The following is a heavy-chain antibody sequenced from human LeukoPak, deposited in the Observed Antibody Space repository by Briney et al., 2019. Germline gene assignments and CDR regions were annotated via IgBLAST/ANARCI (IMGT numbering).Heavy chain of an antibody. V-gene: IGHV3-23*01. CDR2: ITGSGDGT. CDR1: GFTFSNYA. J-gene: IGHJ4*01. Sequence: GGSLRLSCAASGFTFSNYAMMWVRQAPGKRLEWVSSITGSGDGTYYADSVRGRFTISRDNSESTLYLQLNSLRAEDTAVYFCVKGFVHPTYYFDYWGHGTLVTVSS. CDR3: VKGFVHPTYYFDY. D-gene: IGHD3-10*01.